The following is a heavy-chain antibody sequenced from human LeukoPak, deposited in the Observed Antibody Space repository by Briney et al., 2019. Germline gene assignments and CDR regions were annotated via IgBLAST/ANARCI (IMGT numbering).Heavy chain of an antibody. CDR3: AKRPSDYGDYVSYFDY. D-gene: IGHD4-17*01. CDR2: ISDDGRRK. J-gene: IGHJ4*02. Sequence: GGSLRLSCAASGFSFISYGMHWVREAPGKGLEWVGVISDDGRRKDYADSVKGRFTISRDNSKDTLYLQMNSLRAEDTAVYYCAKRPSDYGDYVSYFDYWGQGTLVTVSS. CDR1: GFSFISYG. V-gene: IGHV3-30*18.